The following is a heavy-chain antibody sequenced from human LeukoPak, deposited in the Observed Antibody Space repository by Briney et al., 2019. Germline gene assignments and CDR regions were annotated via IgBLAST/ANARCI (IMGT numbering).Heavy chain of an antibody. V-gene: IGHV1-3*01. CDR3: ARDEGGNSPFDY. D-gene: IGHD4-23*01. Sequence: ASVKVSCKASGYTFTSYAMHWVRQAPGQRLEWMGWINAGNGNTKYSQKFQGRVTITRDTSASTAYMELRSLRSDDTAVYYCARDEGGNSPFDYWGQGTLVTVSS. J-gene: IGHJ4*02. CDR1: GYTFTSYA. CDR2: INAGNGNT.